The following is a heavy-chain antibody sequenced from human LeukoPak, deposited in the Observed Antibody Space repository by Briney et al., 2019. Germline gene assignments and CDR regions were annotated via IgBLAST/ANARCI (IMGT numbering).Heavy chain of an antibody. V-gene: IGHV4-39*07. Sequence: PSETLSLTCTVSGGSISSSSYYWGWIRQPPGKGLEWIGSIYYSGSTYYNPSLKSRVTISVDTSKNQFSLKLSSVTAADTAVYYCARGLVDTAMVTAPDFDYWGQGTLVTVSS. CDR3: ARGLVDTAMVTAPDFDY. CDR1: GGSISSSSYY. J-gene: IGHJ4*02. D-gene: IGHD5-18*01. CDR2: IYYSGST.